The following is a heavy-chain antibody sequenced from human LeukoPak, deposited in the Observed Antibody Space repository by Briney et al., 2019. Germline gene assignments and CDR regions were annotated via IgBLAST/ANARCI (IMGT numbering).Heavy chain of an antibody. CDR3: ARLRYCTSSTCYLGCSEY. D-gene: IGHD2/OR15-2a*01. J-gene: IGHJ4*02. Sequence: GGSLRLSCSASGFTFSAYWMSWVRQAPGKGLEWVANIKHDGSDKYHVDSVKGRFTISRDNTKNSLYLQMNSLRVEDTAVYYCARLRYCTSSTCYLGCSEYRGQGTLVTVSP. CDR2: IKHDGSDK. CDR1: GFTFSAYW. V-gene: IGHV3-7*01.